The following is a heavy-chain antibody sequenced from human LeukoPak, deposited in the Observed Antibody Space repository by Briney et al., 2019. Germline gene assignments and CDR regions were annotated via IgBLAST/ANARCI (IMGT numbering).Heavy chain of an antibody. D-gene: IGHD3-3*01. V-gene: IGHV1-2*02. CDR2: INPNSGGT. CDR1: GYTFTGYY. Sequence: ASVKVSCKASGYTFTGYYMHWVRQAPGQGLEWMGWINPNSGGTNYAQKFQGRVTMTRDTSISTAYMELSGLRSDDTAVYYCARTVYYDFWSGYSGTFYYGMDVWGQGTTVTVSS. CDR3: ARTVYYDFWSGYSGTFYYGMDV. J-gene: IGHJ6*02.